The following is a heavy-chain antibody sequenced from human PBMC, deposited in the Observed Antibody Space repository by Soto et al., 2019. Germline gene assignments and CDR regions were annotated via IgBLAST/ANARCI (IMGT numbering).Heavy chain of an antibody. J-gene: IGHJ4*02. V-gene: IGHV1-8*01. CDR1: GYSFTSLD. CDR3: ARSGAVAGNINFDY. CDR2: MQPSTGRT. Sequence: ASVKVSCKASGYSFTSLDTNWVRQTAGQGLEWMGWMQPSTGRTGSSQNFQVRVTINRDTSPSTAYMWLSRLRSEATAVYYCARSGAVAGNINFDYWGQGTLVTVSS. D-gene: IGHD6-19*01.